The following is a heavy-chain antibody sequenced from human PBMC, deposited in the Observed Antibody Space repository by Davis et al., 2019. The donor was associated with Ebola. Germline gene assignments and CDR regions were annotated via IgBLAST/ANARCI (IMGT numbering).Heavy chain of an antibody. V-gene: IGHV1-46*01. Sequence: SVPVSRLASLYTFPSYYMHWVGQPAAQGLEWMGIINTSGGSTSYAQKFQGRVTMPRDTSTSTVYMELSSLRSEDTAVYYCARGPPQCPRAVAGKWFDYWGQGTLVTVSS. J-gene: IGHJ4*02. D-gene: IGHD6-19*01. CDR3: ARGPPQCPRAVAGKWFDY. CDR2: INTSGGST. CDR1: LYTFPSYY.